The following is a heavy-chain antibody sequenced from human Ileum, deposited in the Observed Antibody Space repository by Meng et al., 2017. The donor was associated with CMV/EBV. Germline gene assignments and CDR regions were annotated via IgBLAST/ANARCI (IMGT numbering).Heavy chain of an antibody. V-gene: IGHV1-18*01. CDR1: GYSFTSYG. CDR3: ARGGRDGHSLLFDF. CDR2: INAYDGAT. Sequence: KASGYSFTSYGISWMRQAPRQGLEWLGWINAYDGATSYAQKFQGRVTMTTDTSTSTVYMELRSLGSDDTAVFYCARGGRDGHSLLFDFWGQGTLVTVSS. J-gene: IGHJ4*02. D-gene: IGHD5-24*01.